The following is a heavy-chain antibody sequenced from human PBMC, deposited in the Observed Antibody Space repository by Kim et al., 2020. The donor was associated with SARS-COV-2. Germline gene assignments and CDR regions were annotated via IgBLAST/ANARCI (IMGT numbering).Heavy chain of an antibody. CDR3: ARSDYDFWSGYQGRLYYMDV. CDR2: ISAYNGNT. V-gene: IGHV1-18*01. Sequence: ASVKVSCKASGYTFTSYGISWVRQAPGQGLEWMGWISAYNGNTNYAQKLQGRVTMTTDTSTSTAYMELRSLRSDDTAVYYCARSDYDFWSGYQGRLYYMDVWGKGTTVTVSS. D-gene: IGHD3-3*01. J-gene: IGHJ6*03. CDR1: GYTFTSYG.